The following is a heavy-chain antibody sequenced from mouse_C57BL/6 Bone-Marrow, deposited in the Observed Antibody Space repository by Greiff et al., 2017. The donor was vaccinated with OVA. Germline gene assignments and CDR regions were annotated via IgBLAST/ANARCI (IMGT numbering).Heavy chain of an antibody. CDR2: IYPRSGNT. Sequence: VHLVESGAELARPGASVKLSCKASGYTFTSYGISWVKQRTGQGLEWIGEIYPRSGNTYYNEKFKGKATLTADKSSSTAYMELRSLTSEDSAVYFCARDYYGSSFYWGQGTTLTVSS. CDR3: ARDYYGSSFY. V-gene: IGHV1-81*01. D-gene: IGHD1-1*01. J-gene: IGHJ2*01. CDR1: GYTFTSYG.